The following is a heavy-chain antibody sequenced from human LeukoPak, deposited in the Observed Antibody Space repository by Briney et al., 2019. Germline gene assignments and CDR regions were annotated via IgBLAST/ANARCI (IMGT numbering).Heavy chain of an antibody. CDR1: GLTVSTNY. CDR3: TAGSSGVFDY. J-gene: IGHJ4*02. V-gene: IGHV3-53*01. Sequence: GGSLRLSCADSGLTVSTNYMYWVRQAPGRGLEWVSVVYSGGGTYYADSVKGRFTISRDNSKKRLYLQMNSLRAEDTAVYYCTAGSSGVFDYWGQGTLVTVSS. D-gene: IGHD3-22*01. CDR2: VYSGGGT.